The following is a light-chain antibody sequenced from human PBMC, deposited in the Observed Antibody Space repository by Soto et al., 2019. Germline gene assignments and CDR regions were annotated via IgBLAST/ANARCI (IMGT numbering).Light chain of an antibody. CDR2: GAS. CDR3: QQYNTWPPAYT. V-gene: IGKV3-15*01. CDR1: QSFSSN. J-gene: IGKJ2*01. Sequence: EIVMTQSPATLSVSPGERATLSCRASQSFSSNLACYQQKPGQAPRLLIYGASTRATGIPARFSGSGSGTEFTLTISSLQSEDFAVYYCQQYNTWPPAYTFGQGTQLEIK.